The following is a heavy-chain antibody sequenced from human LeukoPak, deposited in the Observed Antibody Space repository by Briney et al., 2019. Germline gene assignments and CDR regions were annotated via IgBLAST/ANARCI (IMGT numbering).Heavy chain of an antibody. CDR1: GFTFSTYA. Sequence: GGSLRLSCAASGFTFSTYAMHWVRQAPGKGLEWVALIWYDGSEKYYADSVKGRFTITRDNSKKTLNLQMNSLRVEDTAVYYCARDVRVKFGESLSEDPDSWGQGTLVTVSS. CDR3: ARDVRVKFGESLSEDPDS. V-gene: IGHV3-33*01. J-gene: IGHJ4*02. CDR2: IWYDGSEK. D-gene: IGHD3-10*01.